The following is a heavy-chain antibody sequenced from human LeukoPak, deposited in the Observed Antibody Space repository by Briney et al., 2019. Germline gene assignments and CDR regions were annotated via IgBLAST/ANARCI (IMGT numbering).Heavy chain of an antibody. D-gene: IGHD2-2*01. CDR3: ARGLGVVVPAAPPHD. J-gene: IGHJ4*02. CDR1: GYSFTSYW. V-gene: IGHV5-51*01. CDR2: IYPGDSDT. Sequence: RGESLKISCKGSGYSFTSYWIGWVRQMPGKGLEWMGIIYPGDSDTRYSPSFQGQVTISADKSISTAYLRWSSLKASGTAMYYCARGLGVVVPAAPPHDWGQGTLVTVSS.